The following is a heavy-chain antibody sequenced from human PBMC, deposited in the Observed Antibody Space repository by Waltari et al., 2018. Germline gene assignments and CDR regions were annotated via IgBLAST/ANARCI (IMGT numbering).Heavy chain of an antibody. CDR2: IGASGGST. CDR1: GFTLTSNA. CDR3: AKDRADTTEGKIDY. D-gene: IGHD1-1*01. V-gene: IGHV3-23*01. Sequence: EVQLLESGGGLVQPGESLSLSCSAAGFTLTSNAMTLVRQAAGKGLEWVSVIGASGGSTFYADSVKGRFTISRDTSKNMLFLQMNNLRAEDTAVYYCAKDRADTTEGKIDYWGQGTLVTVSS. J-gene: IGHJ4*02.